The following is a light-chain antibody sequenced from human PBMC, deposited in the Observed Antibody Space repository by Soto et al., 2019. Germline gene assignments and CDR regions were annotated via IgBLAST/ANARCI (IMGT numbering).Light chain of an antibody. J-gene: IGKJ2*02. Sequence: DIQMTQFPSTLSASVGDRVTITCRASQSFSNWLAWYQQKPGKAPKLLIYQASILQSGVTSRFSGSGSGTEFTITISGLQPDDFATYYCQQYDSYSSACTFGQGTKLEIK. CDR3: QQYDSYSSACT. V-gene: IGKV1-5*03. CDR1: QSFSNW. CDR2: QAS.